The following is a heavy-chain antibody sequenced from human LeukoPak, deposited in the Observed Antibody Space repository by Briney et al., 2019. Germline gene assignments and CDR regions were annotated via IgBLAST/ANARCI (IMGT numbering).Heavy chain of an antibody. CDR2: MFHSGDT. D-gene: IGHD4-17*01. Sequence: PSETLSLTCDVSGYSIRSGSYWGWIRQPPGKGLEWNGCMFHSGDTCHNPSLKSRVTISADTSKNQFSLKLTSVTAADTAVYYCAKVGAYGDYARHDYWGQGTLVTVSS. CDR3: AKVGAYGDYARHDY. CDR1: GYSIRSGSY. J-gene: IGHJ4*02. V-gene: IGHV4-38-2*01.